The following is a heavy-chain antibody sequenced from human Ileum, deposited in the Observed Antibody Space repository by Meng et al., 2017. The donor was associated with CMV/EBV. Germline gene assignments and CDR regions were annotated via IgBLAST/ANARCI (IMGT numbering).Heavy chain of an antibody. CDR1: GFTFNNYW. J-gene: IGHJ5*02. D-gene: IGHD2-15*01. CDR3: VRDTPHGRFDP. V-gene: IGHV3-74*01. CDR2: IDNDGSDT. Sequence: GESLKISCAASGFTFNNYWMHWVRQAPGRGLVWLSRIDNDGSDTIYADSVKGRFTVSRDNARNTLYLQMNNLRDEDTAAYYCVRDTPHGRFDPWGQGTLVTVSS.